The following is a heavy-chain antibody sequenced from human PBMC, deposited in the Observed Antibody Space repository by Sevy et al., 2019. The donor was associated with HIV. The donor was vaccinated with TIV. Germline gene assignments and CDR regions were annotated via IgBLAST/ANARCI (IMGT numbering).Heavy chain of an antibody. CDR3: AKVSSSSLDYYYYYYMDV. J-gene: IGHJ6*03. V-gene: IGHV3-23*01. Sequence: GSLRLSCAASGFTFSSYAMSWVRQAPGKGLEWVSAISGSGGSTYYADSVKGRFTISRDNSKNTLYLQMNSLRAEDTAVYYCAKVSSSSLDYYYYYYMDVWGKGTTVTVSS. D-gene: IGHD6-13*01. CDR1: GFTFSSYA. CDR2: ISGSGGST.